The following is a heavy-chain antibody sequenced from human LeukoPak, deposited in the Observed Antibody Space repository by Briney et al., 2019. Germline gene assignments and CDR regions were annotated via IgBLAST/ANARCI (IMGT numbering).Heavy chain of an antibody. CDR1: GGSFSGYY. J-gene: IGHJ4*02. CDR2: INHSGST. Sequence: SETLSLICAVYGGSFSGYYWSWIRQPPGKGLEWIGEINHSGSTNYNPSLKSRVTISVDTSKNQFSLKLSSVTAADTAVYYCARDHYGGNGGSGYWGQGTLVTVSS. CDR3: ARDHYGGNGGSGY. V-gene: IGHV4-34*01. D-gene: IGHD4-23*01.